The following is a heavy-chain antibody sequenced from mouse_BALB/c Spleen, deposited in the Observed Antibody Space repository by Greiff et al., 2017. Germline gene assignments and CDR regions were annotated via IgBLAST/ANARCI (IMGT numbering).Heavy chain of an antibody. CDR1: GFSLTDYG. CDR3: AKHDEVRRRVYAMDY. Sequence: VKLMESGPGLVAPSQSLSITCTVSGFSLTDYGVSWIRQPPGKGLEWLGVIWGGGSTYYNSALKSRLSISKDNSKSQVFLKMNSLQTDDTAMYYCAKHDEVRRRVYAMDYWGQGTSVTVSS. CDR2: IWGGGST. J-gene: IGHJ4*01. V-gene: IGHV2-6-5*01. D-gene: IGHD2-14*01.